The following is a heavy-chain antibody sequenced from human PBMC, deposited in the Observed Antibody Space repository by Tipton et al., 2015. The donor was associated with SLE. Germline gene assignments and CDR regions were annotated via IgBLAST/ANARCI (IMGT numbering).Heavy chain of an antibody. V-gene: IGHV3-66*03. Sequence: SLRLSCAASGFTVSSHDMSWVRQAPGKGLEWVSVIYSYGSTNYADSVKGRFTISRDISNNTLYLQMNSLRAEDTAVYYCAKGRRNMIVGVGTDWGQGTLVTVSS. CDR1: GFTVSSHD. CDR3: AKGRRNMIVGVGTD. D-gene: IGHD3-22*01. J-gene: IGHJ4*02. CDR2: IYSYGST.